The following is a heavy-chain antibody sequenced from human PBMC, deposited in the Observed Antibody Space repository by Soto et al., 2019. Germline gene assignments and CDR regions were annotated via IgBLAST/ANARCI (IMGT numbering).Heavy chain of an antibody. CDR1: GGSVSSSNW. Sequence: SDSLAITCAVCGGSVSSSNWGSWVRQPPGKGLEWIGEIYHSGSTNYNPSLKSRVTISVDKSKNQFSLKLSSVTAADTAVYYCARLTELGYCSSTSCSNWFDPWGQGTLVTVS. J-gene: IGHJ5*02. CDR2: IYHSGST. D-gene: IGHD2-2*01. V-gene: IGHV4-4*02. CDR3: ARLTELGYCSSTSCSNWFDP.